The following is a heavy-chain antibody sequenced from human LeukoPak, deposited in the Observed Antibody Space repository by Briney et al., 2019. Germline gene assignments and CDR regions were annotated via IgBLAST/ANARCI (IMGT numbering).Heavy chain of an antibody. CDR1: GFTFSSYS. V-gene: IGHV3-21*01. CDR2: ISSSSSYI. J-gene: IGHJ4*02. CDR3: ARDDIAADGKGFDY. D-gene: IGHD6-13*01. Sequence: GGSLRLSCAASGFTFSSYSMNWVRQAPGKGLEWVSSISSSSSYIYYADSVKGRFTISRDNSKNTLYLQMNSLRAEDTAVYYCARDDIAADGKGFDYWGQGTLVTVSS.